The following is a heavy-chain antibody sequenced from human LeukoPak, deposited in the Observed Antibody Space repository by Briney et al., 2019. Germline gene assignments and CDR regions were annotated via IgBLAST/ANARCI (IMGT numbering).Heavy chain of an antibody. Sequence: PGGSLRLSCAASGFTFSSYGMHWVRQAPGKGLEWVAVISYDGSNKYYADSVKGRFTISRDNSKNTLYLQMNSLRAENTAVYYCAKDYCSGGSCYSHGYWGLGALVTVSS. CDR2: ISYDGSNK. CDR1: GFTFSSYG. CDR3: AKDYCSGGSCYSHGY. J-gene: IGHJ4*02. V-gene: IGHV3-30*18. D-gene: IGHD2-15*01.